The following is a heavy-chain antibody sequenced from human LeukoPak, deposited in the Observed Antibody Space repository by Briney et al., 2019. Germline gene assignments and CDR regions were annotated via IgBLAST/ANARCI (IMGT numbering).Heavy chain of an antibody. J-gene: IGHJ3*02. CDR1: GFTFNNFG. D-gene: IGHD3-3*01. V-gene: IGHV3-30*02. Sequence: GGSLRLSCEASGFTFNNFGMHWVRQAPGKGLEWVAFIGYDESKKYYADSVKGRFTISRDNAKNSLYLQMNSLRAEDTAVYYCARGYRITIFGVVTKDAFDIWGQGTMVTVSS. CDR2: IGYDESKK. CDR3: ARGYRITIFGVVTKDAFDI.